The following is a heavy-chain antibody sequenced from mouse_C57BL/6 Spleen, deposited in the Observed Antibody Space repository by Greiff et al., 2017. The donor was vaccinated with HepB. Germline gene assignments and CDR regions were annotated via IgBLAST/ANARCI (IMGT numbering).Heavy chain of an antibody. J-gene: IGHJ4*01. CDR2: IDPSDSYT. CDR3: ARRDSTDYDFYYYAMDY. V-gene: IGHV1-69*01. Sequence: QVQLKQPGAELVMPGASVKLSCKASGYTFTSYWMHWVKQRPGQGLEWIGEIDPSDSYTNYNQKFKGKSTLTVDKSSSTAYMQLSSLTSEDSAVYYCARRDSTDYDFYYYAMDYWGQGTSVTVSS. D-gene: IGHD2-4*01. CDR1: GYTFTSYW.